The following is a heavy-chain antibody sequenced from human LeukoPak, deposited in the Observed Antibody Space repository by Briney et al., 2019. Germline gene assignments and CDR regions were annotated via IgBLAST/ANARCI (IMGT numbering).Heavy chain of an antibody. J-gene: IGHJ5*02. CDR3: ARDGGPDNYWFDV. CDR1: GGSFSRYY. D-gene: IGHD4-23*01. CDR2: TNQRGTT. V-gene: IGHV4-34*01. Sequence: SETLSLACTVYGGSFSRYYWIWIRQPPGKGLEWIGETNQRGTTNYNPSLKSRLSISLDASKNQFSLSLRSATAADTAVYYCARDGGPDNYWFDVWGTGTLVTVSS.